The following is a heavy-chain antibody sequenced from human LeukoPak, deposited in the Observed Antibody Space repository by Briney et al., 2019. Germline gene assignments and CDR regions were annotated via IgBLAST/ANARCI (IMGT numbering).Heavy chain of an antibody. J-gene: IGHJ4*02. CDR2: INQDGSEK. V-gene: IGHV3-7*01. CDR3: ARDRALYDSRRGYYYTEDDY. CDR1: GFTFSTYW. Sequence: GGSLRLSCAATGFTFSTYWMSWVRQAPGKGLEWVANINQDGSEKYSVDSVKGRLTIPRENDKSSIYLKMNSLRADATAVYYCARDRALYDSRRGYYYTEDDYWGQGTLVTVSS. D-gene: IGHD3-22*01.